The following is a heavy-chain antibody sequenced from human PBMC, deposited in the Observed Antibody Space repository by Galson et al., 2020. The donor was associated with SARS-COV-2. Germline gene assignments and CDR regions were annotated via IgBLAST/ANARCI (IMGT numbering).Heavy chain of an antibody. CDR2: IYSGGST. D-gene: IGHD3-3*01. Sequence: QAPGKGLEWVSVIYSGGSTYYADSVKGRFTISRHNSKNTLYLQMNSLRAEDTAVYYCARDIYDFWSGPRGVWGQGTTVTVSS. J-gene: IGHJ6*02. V-gene: IGHV3-53*04. CDR3: ARDIYDFWSGPRGV.